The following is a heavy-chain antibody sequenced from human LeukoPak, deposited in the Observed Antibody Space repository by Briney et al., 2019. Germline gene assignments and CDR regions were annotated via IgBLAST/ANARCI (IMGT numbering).Heavy chain of an antibody. CDR2: IDPSDSYT. Sequence: GESLKISCKGSGYSFTSYWISWVRQMPGKGLEWMGRIDPSDSYTNYSPSFQGHVTISADKSISTAYLQWSSLRASDPPVYYWARRTYCTNGVCRDYGAQGPLVTVSS. V-gene: IGHV5-10-1*01. CDR1: GYSFTSYW. J-gene: IGHJ4*02. CDR3: ARRTYCTNGVCRDY. D-gene: IGHD2-8*01.